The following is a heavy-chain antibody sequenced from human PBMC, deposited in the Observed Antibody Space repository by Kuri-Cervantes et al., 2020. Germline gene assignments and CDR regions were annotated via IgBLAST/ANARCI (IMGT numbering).Heavy chain of an antibody. CDR3: ARFHSAAGKEVCDY. J-gene: IGHJ4*02. CDR2: ISSSSSYI. Sequence: GGSLRLSCAASGFTFSNAWMSWVRQAPGKGLEWVSSISSSSSYIYYADSVKGRFTISRDNAKNSLYLQMNSLRAEDTAVYYCARFHSAAGKEVCDYWGQGTLVTVSS. V-gene: IGHV3-21*01. D-gene: IGHD6-13*01. CDR1: GFTFSNAW.